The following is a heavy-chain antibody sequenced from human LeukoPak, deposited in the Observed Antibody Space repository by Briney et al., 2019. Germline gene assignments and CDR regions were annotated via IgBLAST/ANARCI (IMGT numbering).Heavy chain of an antibody. Sequence: PGGSPRLSCAASGFTFSSYGMHWVRQAPGKGLEWVSSISGSGDSTYYANSAKGRFTISRDNSKNTVYLQMNSLRAEDTAVYYCAKDYDFWTIWGQGTLVTVSS. CDR3: AKDYDFWTI. D-gene: IGHD3-3*01. CDR1: GFTFSSYG. V-gene: IGHV3-23*01. J-gene: IGHJ4*02. CDR2: ISGSGDST.